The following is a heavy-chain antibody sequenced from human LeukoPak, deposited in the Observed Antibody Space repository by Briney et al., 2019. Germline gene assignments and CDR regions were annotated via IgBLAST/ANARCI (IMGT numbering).Heavy chain of an antibody. CDR2: VHSSGDI. J-gene: IGHJ4*02. CDR1: GVSITSGSYY. CDR3: ARGASPKDAVFFDY. Sequence: PSETLSLTCSVSGVSITSGSYYWGWIRQSAGKGLEWIGRVHSSGDIYHNAAFRSRPAVSGDASKNQFSLQLNSVTAADTAVYYCARGASPKDAVFFDYWGQGALITVSS. D-gene: IGHD3-16*01. V-gene: IGHV4-61*02.